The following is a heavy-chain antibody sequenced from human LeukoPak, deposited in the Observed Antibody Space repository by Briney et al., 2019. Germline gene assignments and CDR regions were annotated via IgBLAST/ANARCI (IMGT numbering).Heavy chain of an antibody. V-gene: IGHV3-7*01. CDR3: ARSWTIAAAADWFDP. CDR1: GFTFSSYW. CDR2: IKQDGSEK. J-gene: IGHJ5*02. Sequence: PGGSLRLSCAASGFTFSSYWMSWVRQAPGKGLEWVANIKQDGSEKYYVGSVKGRFTISRDNAKNSLDLQMNSLRDEDTAVYYCARSWTIAAAADWFDPWGQRTLVTVSS. D-gene: IGHD6-13*01.